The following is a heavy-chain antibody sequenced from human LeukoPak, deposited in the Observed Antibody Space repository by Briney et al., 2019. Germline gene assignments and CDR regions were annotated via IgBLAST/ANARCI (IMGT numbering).Heavy chain of an antibody. J-gene: IGHJ3*02. Sequence: ASVKVSCKASGYTFTSYGISWVRQAPGQGLGWMGWISAYNGNTNYAQKLQGRVTMTTETSTSTAYSELRCMRCDETTRYYSARPGSSWPNADAFDIWGQGTMVTVSS. D-gene: IGHD6-13*01. CDR3: ARPGSSWPNADAFDI. CDR1: GYTFTSYG. CDR2: ISAYNGNT. V-gene: IGHV1-18*01.